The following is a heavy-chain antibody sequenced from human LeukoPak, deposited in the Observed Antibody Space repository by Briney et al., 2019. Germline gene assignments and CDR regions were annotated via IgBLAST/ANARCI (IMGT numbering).Heavy chain of an antibody. CDR2: ISSGGKAT. Sequence: PGGSLRLSCAGSGFTLSTYAMSWVRQAPGKGLEWVSGISSGGKATIYTDSVKGHFTISRDNSKNSLYLQMNSLRAEDTALYYCAILVGGPDDSWGQGTLVTVSS. CDR3: AILVGGPDDS. J-gene: IGHJ4*02. V-gene: IGHV3-23*01. CDR1: GFTLSTYA.